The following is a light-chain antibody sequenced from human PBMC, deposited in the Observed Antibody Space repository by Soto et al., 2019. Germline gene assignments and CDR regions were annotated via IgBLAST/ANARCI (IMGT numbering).Light chain of an antibody. CDR3: QTWGTGFQF. V-gene: IGLV4-69*01. J-gene: IGLJ2*01. CDR1: SGHSSYA. CDR2: LNNDGSH. Sequence: QLVPTQSPSASASLGASVKLTCTLSSGHSSYAIAWHQKQPGKGPRYLMDLNNDGSHTKGDGIPDRFSGSSSGADRYLIISSLQSEDEADYYCQTWGTGFQFFGGGTKLTVL.